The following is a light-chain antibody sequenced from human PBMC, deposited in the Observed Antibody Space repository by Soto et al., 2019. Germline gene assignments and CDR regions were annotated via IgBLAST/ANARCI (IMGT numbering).Light chain of an antibody. CDR3: SSYSTSYFYG. CDR2: GVT. V-gene: IGLV2-14*01. J-gene: IGLJ1*01. Sequence: HSALTQPASVSGSLGQSLTTSCTGTTGAIGFYDYVSWYQQYPGKAPELLIYGVTIRPSGISNRFSGSKSGSTASLTTSGLRDEDEADYYCSSYSTSYFYGFGSGTKGTVL. CDR1: TGAIGFYDY.